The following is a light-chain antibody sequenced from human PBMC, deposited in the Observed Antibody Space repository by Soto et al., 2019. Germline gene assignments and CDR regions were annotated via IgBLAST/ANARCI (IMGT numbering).Light chain of an antibody. J-gene: IGKJ1*01. Sequence: ILMTQSPATLSVSPGEGATLSCRASQSVSSNLAWYQQRPGQAPRLLIYGASTRATGIPVRFSGSGSGTEFTLTISSLQSEDFAVYFCHQYYDWPRTFGQGTRVEIK. CDR2: GAS. CDR1: QSVSSN. CDR3: HQYYDWPRT. V-gene: IGKV3-15*01.